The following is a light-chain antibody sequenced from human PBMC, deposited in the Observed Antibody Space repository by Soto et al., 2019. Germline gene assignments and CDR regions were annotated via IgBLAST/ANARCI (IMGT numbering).Light chain of an antibody. V-gene: IGKV3-20*01. CDR1: QSVSSSY. CDR3: QHYNSYSEA. Sequence: EIVLTQSPGTLSLSPGERATLSCRASQSVSSSYLAWYQQKPGQAPRLLIYGAYSRATGIQDRFSGSGSGTDFTLTIRSLQPDDFATYYCQHYNSYSEAFGQGTKVDIK. CDR2: GAY. J-gene: IGKJ1*01.